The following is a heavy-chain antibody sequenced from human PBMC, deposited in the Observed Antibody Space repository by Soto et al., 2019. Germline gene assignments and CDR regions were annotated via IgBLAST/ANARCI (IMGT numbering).Heavy chain of an antibody. CDR1: GGSISSYY. V-gene: IGHV4-59*01. J-gene: IGHJ4*02. CDR2: IYHSGST. CDR3: ARGQYDFWSGYQADY. D-gene: IGHD3-3*01. Sequence: PETLSLTCTVSGGSISSYYWSWIRQPPGKGLEWIGYIYHSGSTNYNPSLKSRVTISIDTSKNLFSLKLSSVTPADTAVYYCARGQYDFWSGYQADYWGQGTLVTVSS.